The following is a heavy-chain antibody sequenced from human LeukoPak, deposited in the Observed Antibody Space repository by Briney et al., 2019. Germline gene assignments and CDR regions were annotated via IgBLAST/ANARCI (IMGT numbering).Heavy chain of an antibody. CDR1: GGSFSGSY. CDR2: INPRGTT. Sequence: NPSETRSLTRDVYGGSFSGSYWSWIRHPPGKGLDWNGEINPRGTTNYNPSLKSRATISVDTSKNQFSLKLSSVTAADTAVYYRARAVPHENMTTVTNYDAFDIWGQGTMVTISS. CDR3: ARAVPHENMTTVTNYDAFDI. J-gene: IGHJ3*02. V-gene: IGHV4-34*01. D-gene: IGHD4-17*01.